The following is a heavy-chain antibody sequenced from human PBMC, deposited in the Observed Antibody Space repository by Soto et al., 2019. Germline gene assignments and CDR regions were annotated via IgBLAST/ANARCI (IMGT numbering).Heavy chain of an antibody. V-gene: IGHV3-7*01. CDR3: ARAKIRGGLDY. D-gene: IGHD3-16*01. CDR2: IKQDGSEK. CDR1: GFTFSSYW. J-gene: IGHJ4*02. Sequence: EVQLVESGGGLVQPGGSLRLSCAASGFTFSSYWMSWVRQAPGKGLEWVANIKQDGSEKYYVDSVKGRFTISRENAKNSLYLQMNSLRAGDTAVYYCARAKIRGGLDYWGQGTLVTVSS.